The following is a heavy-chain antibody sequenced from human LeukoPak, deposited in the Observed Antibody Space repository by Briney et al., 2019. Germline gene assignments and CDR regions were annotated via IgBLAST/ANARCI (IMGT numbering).Heavy chain of an antibody. J-gene: IGHJ4*02. Sequence: GGSLRLSCAASGFTFSSYAMSWVRQAPGKGLEWVSAISGSGSSTYYADSVKGRFTVSSDNSKNTLYLQMSSLRVEDTAVYYCAKGLAQLWLYWGQGTLVTVSS. CDR3: AKGLAQLWLY. CDR1: GFTFSSYA. V-gene: IGHV3-23*01. CDR2: ISGSGSST. D-gene: IGHD5-18*01.